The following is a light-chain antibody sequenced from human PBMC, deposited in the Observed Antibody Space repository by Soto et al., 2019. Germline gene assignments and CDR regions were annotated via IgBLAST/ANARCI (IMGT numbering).Light chain of an antibody. CDR2: AAS. Sequence: DIQMTQFPSSLSASVGDRVIITCRASQIISRYLNWYQQKPGKAPKLLIYAASNLQSGAPSRFSGSGSGTDFTLTISSLQPEDSANYYCQQSYSTPPWTFGQGTKVDIK. J-gene: IGKJ1*01. CDR3: QQSYSTPPWT. CDR1: QIISRY. V-gene: IGKV1-39*01.